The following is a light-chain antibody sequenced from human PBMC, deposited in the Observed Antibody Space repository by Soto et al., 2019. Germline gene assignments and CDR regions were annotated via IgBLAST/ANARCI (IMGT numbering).Light chain of an antibody. CDR3: SSYTSSGTRV. Sequence: QSALTQPASVSGSPGQSITISCTGTTSDVGGYNFVSWYQLHPGKAPKLMIFEVSNRPSGVSNRLSGSKSGNTASLTISGLQAEDEADYYCSSYTSSGTRVFGTGTKLTVL. CDR1: TSDVGGYNF. CDR2: EVS. J-gene: IGLJ1*01. V-gene: IGLV2-14*01.